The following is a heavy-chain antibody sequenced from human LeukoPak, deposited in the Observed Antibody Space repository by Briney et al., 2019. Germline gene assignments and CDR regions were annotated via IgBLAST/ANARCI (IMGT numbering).Heavy chain of an antibody. CDR1: GFTFSSYG. CDR3: AKAGDGSSGFDY. CDR2: ISYDGSNK. V-gene: IGHV3-30*18. D-gene: IGHD6-19*01. J-gene: IGHJ4*02. Sequence: PGGSLRLSCAASGFTFSSYGMHWVRQAPGKGLEWVAVISYDGSNKYYADSVKGRSTISRDNSKNTLYLQMNSLRAEDTAVYYCAKAGDGSSGFDYWGQGTLVTVSS.